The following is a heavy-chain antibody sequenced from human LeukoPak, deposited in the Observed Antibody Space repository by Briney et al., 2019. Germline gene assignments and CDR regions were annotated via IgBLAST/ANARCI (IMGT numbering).Heavy chain of an antibody. J-gene: IGHJ4*02. Sequence: GGSLSLSCAVSIFTLSSFPTTGVPQAPGEGGVCVSAIRSSGADTYYTDPVRVGFTIPRDTPKTTVYLQMNSLRAEDTAVYYCAKQLDSGNDYPTDEDYWGQGTLVTVSS. CDR3: AKQLDSGNDYPTDEDY. D-gene: IGHD3-10*01. V-gene: IGHV3-23*01. CDR1: IFTLSSFP. CDR2: IRSSGADT.